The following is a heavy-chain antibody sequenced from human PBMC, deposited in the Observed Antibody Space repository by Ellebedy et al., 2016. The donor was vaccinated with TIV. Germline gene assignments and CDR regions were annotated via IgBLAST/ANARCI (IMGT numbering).Heavy chain of an antibody. CDR2: INLGIGDT. CDR3: ARGYSYEFDY. Sequence: APSVKVSCKTSGYIFTTYAMHWARQAPGQSLDWMGWINLGIGDTKYSQNFQGRPTITSDASASTVYIELSSLRSGDTAVYFCARGYSYEFDYWGQGTLVTVSS. J-gene: IGHJ4*02. CDR1: GYIFTTYA. V-gene: IGHV1-3*01. D-gene: IGHD5-18*01.